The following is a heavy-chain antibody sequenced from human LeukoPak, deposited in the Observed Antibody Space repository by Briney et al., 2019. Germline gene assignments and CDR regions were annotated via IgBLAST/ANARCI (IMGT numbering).Heavy chain of an antibody. J-gene: IGHJ6*02. CDR3: ARDRLLATGTTSFYYYGMDV. Sequence: ASVKVSCKASGYTLTSYGISWVRLAPGQGLEWMGWVSAYNGNTNYAQKLPGRVTMTTDKSTSTAYMELRSLRSDDTAVYYCARDRLLATGTTSFYYYGMDVWGQGTTVTVSS. CDR1: GYTLTSYG. D-gene: IGHD1-1*01. V-gene: IGHV1-18*01. CDR2: VSAYNGNT.